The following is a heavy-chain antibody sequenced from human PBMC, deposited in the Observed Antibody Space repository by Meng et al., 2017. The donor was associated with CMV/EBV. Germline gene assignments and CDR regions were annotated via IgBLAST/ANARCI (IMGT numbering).Heavy chain of an antibody. Sequence: ASVKVSCKASGYTFTSYYMHWVRQAPGQGLEWMGIINPSGGSTSYAQKFQGRVTMTRDTSTSTVYMELSSLRSEDTAVYYCAREGAYYYDSSGYGDAFDIRGQGTMVTVSS. CDR2: INPSGGST. CDR3: AREGAYYYDSSGYGDAFDI. CDR1: GYTFTSYY. J-gene: IGHJ3*02. D-gene: IGHD3-22*01. V-gene: IGHV1-46*01.